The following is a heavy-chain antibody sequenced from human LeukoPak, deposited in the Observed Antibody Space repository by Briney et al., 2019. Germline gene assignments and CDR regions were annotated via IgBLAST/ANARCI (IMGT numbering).Heavy chain of an antibody. Sequence: ASVKVSCKASGYTFTGYYIHWVRQAPGQGLEWMGWINPNSGGTNHAQKFQGRVTMTSDTSISTAYMELSRLRSDDTAVYYCARDHGDFMYYFDYWGQGTLVTVSS. D-gene: IGHD4-17*01. CDR1: GYTFTGYY. CDR2: INPNSGGT. CDR3: ARDHGDFMYYFDY. J-gene: IGHJ4*02. V-gene: IGHV1-2*02.